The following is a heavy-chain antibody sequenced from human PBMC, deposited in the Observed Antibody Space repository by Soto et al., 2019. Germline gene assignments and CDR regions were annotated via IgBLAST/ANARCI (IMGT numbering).Heavy chain of an antibody. CDR2: ISDGNGDST. CDR1: GFTFSSSA. CDR3: AKGGGGDHGY. V-gene: IGHV3-23*01. D-gene: IGHD2-21*02. J-gene: IGHJ4*02. Sequence: EVQLLDSGGALVQPGGSLRLSCTASGFTFSSSAMSWVRQSPGKGLEWVSAISDGNGDSTYYAGSVKGRFTISRDNTKNALYVKMNARGAEDPAVYSCAKGGGGDHGYWGQGTLVTVSS.